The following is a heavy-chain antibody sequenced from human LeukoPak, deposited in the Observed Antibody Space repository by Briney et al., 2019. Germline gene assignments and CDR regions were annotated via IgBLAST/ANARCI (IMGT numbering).Heavy chain of an antibody. CDR3: ARHGVAATPGNAFDI. Sequence: GESLKISCKGPGYSFTSYWIGWVRQMPGKGLEWMGIIYPGDSDTRYSPSFQGQVTISADKSISTAYLQWSSLKASDTAMYYCARHGVAATPGNAFDIWGQGTMVTVSS. D-gene: IGHD2-15*01. V-gene: IGHV5-51*01. CDR2: IYPGDSDT. CDR1: GYSFTSYW. J-gene: IGHJ3*02.